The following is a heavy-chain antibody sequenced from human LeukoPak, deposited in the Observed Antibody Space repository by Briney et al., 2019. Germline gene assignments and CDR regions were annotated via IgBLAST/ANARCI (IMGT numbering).Heavy chain of an antibody. CDR2: IYYSGST. D-gene: IGHD1-26*01. CDR3: ARDTLVGATNFDY. J-gene: IGHJ4*02. Sequence: PSETLSLTCTVSGGSISSYYWSWIRQPPGKGLEWIGYIYYSGSTNYNPSLKSRVTISVDTSKNQFSLKLSSVTAADTAVYYCARDTLVGATNFDYWGQGTLGTVSS. V-gene: IGHV4-59*12. CDR1: GGSISSYY.